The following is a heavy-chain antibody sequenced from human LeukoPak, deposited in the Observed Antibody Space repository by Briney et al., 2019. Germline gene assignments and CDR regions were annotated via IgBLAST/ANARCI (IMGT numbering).Heavy chain of an antibody. Sequence: HPGGSLRLSCAASGFTFSSYGMHWVRQAPGKGLEWVAFIRYDENNKYHADSVKGRFTISRDNSKNTLYLQMNSLRTEDTAFYYCATLNYFDYWGQGTLVTVSS. CDR1: GFTFSSYG. V-gene: IGHV3-30*02. CDR3: ATLNYFDY. CDR2: IRYDENNK. J-gene: IGHJ4*02.